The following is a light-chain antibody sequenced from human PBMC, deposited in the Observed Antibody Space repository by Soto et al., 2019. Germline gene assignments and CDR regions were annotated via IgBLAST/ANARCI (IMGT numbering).Light chain of an antibody. Sequence: EVVMTQSPANLSVSPGERATLSCRASQSVGSQLAWLQQKPGQAPRLLIFEASSRAPGIPDRFSGSGSGTEFTLTISSLQFEDFALYYCQQYYAWWTLGQGTKVDIK. V-gene: IGKV3-15*01. CDR1: QSVGSQ. CDR2: EAS. J-gene: IGKJ1*01. CDR3: QQYYAWWT.